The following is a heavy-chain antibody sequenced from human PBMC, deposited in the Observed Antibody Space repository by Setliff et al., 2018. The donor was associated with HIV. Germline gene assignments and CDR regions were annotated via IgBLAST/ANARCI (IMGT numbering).Heavy chain of an antibody. J-gene: IGHJ3*02. V-gene: IGHV3-74*01. CDR2: INSDGSST. D-gene: IGHD4-17*01. CDR1: GFTFSSHW. Sequence: LRLSCAASGFTFSSHWVHWVRQAPGKGLVWVSRINSDGSSTAYADSVKGRFTISRDNAKSTLYLQMNSLRVEDTAVYYCAREDVTTSGLDIWGQGTMVTVS. CDR3: AREDVTTSGLDI.